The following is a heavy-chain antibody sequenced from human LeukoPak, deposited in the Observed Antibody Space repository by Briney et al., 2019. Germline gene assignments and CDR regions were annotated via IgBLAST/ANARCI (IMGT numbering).Heavy chain of an antibody. CDR2: IYPGDSDT. D-gene: IGHD2-15*01. CDR3: ARQDCSGGSCYYQRNWFDP. V-gene: IGHV5-51*01. CDR1: GYSFTSYW. Sequence: GESLKISCKGSGYSFTSYWIGWVRQMPGKGLEWMGIIYPGDSDTRYSPSFQGQVTTSADKSISTAYLQWSSLKASDTAMYYCARQDCSGGSCYYQRNWFDPWGQGTLVTVSS. J-gene: IGHJ5*02.